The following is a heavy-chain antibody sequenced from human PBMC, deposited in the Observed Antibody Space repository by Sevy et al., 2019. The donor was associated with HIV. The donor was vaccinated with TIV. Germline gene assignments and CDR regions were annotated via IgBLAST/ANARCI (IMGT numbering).Heavy chain of an antibody. CDR2: ISGGEDST. V-gene: IGHV3-23*01. J-gene: IGHJ3*02. D-gene: IGHD1-26*01. CDR1: GFTFRNYA. CDR3: ARDLAFIVGDAFDI. Sequence: GGSLRLSCAASGFTFRNYAMTWVRQAPGKGLQWVSAISGGEDSTYYADSVKGRFTISRDNSKNTLYLQMNSLRAEDTAVYYCARDLAFIVGDAFDIWGQGTLVTVSS.